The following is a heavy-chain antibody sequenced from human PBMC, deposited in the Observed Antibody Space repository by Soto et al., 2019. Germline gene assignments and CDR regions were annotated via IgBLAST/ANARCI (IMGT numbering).Heavy chain of an antibody. Sequence: ASVKVSCKASGYTFTSYAMHWVRQAPGQRLEWMGWINAGNGNTKYSQKFQGRVTITRDTSASTAYMELSSLRSEDTAVYYCARVQPYYYDRSGYLDYWGQGTLVTVSS. CDR3: ARVQPYYYDRSGYLDY. D-gene: IGHD3-22*01. CDR1: GYTFTSYA. J-gene: IGHJ4*02. V-gene: IGHV1-3*01. CDR2: INAGNGNT.